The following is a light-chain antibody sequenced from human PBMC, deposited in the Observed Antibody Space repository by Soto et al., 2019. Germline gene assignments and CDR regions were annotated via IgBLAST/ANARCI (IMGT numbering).Light chain of an antibody. J-gene: IGLJ1*01. Sequence: QSALTQPASVSGPPGQSITISCTGTNSEVGGYNYVSWYQQHPGKAPKLMIYDVSNRPSGVSDRFSGSKSGNAASLTITGLQPEDEADYYCSSYASSSPPYVFGTGTKVTVL. CDR1: NSEVGGYNY. CDR3: SSYASSSPPYV. V-gene: IGLV2-14*03. CDR2: DVS.